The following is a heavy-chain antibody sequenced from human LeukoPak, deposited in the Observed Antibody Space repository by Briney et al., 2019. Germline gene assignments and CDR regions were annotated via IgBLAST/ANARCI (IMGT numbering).Heavy chain of an antibody. CDR2: INPNCGGT. V-gene: IGHV1-2*02. D-gene: IGHD6-13*01. CDR3: AVEVFMAAGGKEANYFDY. Sequence: SVTVSCKASGYTFTGYYMHWVRQAPGQGLEWMGWINPNCGGTNYAQKFQDRATMTRDTSISTAYVELSRLRSDETAVYYCAVEVFMAAGGKEANYFDYWGQGTLVTVSS. J-gene: IGHJ4*02. CDR1: GYTFTGYY.